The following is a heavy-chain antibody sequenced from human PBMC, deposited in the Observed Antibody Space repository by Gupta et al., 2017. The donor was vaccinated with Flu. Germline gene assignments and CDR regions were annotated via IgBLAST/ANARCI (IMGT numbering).Heavy chain of an antibody. CDR2: ISWNSGSI. D-gene: IGHD6-13*01. J-gene: IGHJ5*02. CDR3: AKDKSSRPYNWFDP. Sequence: EVQLVESGGGLVQPGRYLRLSCAASGFTFDDYAMHWVRQAPGKGLEWVSGISWNSGSIGYADSVKGRFTISRDNAKNSLYLQMNSLRAEDTALYYCAKDKSSRPYNWFDPWGQGTLVTVSS. CDR1: GFTFDDYA. V-gene: IGHV3-9*01.